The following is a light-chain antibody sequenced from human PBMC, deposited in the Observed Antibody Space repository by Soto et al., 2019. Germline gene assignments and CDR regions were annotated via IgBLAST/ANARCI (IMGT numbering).Light chain of an antibody. CDR3: QHYNSYSEA. Sequence: DIQLTQSPASLSASVGDGVTITCRASQTISSYLAWYQQKPGKAPKLLIYKASTLKSGVPSRFSGSGSGTEFTLTISSLQPDDFATYYCQHYNSYSEAFGQGTKVDIK. CDR2: KAS. CDR1: QTISSY. J-gene: IGKJ1*01. V-gene: IGKV1-5*03.